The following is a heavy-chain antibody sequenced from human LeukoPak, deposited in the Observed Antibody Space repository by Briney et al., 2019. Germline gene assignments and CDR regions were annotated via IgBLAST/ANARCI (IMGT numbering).Heavy chain of an antibody. CDR2: IYPSGST. Sequence: SQTLSLTCTVSGCPISSGSYYWSWIRQPAGKGLEWIVHIYPSGSTNYNPSLKSRVTISIDTSRNQFSLNLNSVTAADTAVYYCAREYSNPLRYFDYWGQGTLVTVSS. CDR1: GCPISSGSYY. D-gene: IGHD4-11*01. V-gene: IGHV4-61*09. J-gene: IGHJ4*02. CDR3: AREYSNPLRYFDY.